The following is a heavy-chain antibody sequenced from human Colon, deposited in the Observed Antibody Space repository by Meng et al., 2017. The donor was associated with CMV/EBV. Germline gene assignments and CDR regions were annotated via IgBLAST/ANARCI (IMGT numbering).Heavy chain of an antibody. D-gene: IGHD3-10*01. Sequence: GESLKISCAASGFTFSSYWMHWVSQTPGKGLVWVSRINSDGTTTNYADSVKGRFTISRDNAKNMLYLQMNSLRAEDTAVYFCAPITVVRGVLSLDVWGQGTTVTVSS. CDR3: APITVVRGVLSLDV. CDR1: GFTFSSYW. V-gene: IGHV3-74*01. J-gene: IGHJ6*02. CDR2: INSDGTTT.